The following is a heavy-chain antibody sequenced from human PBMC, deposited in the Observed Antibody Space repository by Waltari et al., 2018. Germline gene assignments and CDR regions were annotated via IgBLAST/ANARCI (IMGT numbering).Heavy chain of an antibody. D-gene: IGHD3-22*01. CDR3: AKVDLGGYYFKYYFDY. V-gene: IGHV3-23*01. CDR2: IRGSGGRK. J-gene: IGHJ4*02. CDR1: GFTFCSYA. Sequence: EVPLFESGGGLVQPGGSLRLSFAASGFTFCSYAMSWVRPAPGKGLEWVSAIRGSGGRKYYADFVKGRFTISRDNSKNTLYLQMNSLRAEDTAVYYCAKVDLGGYYFKYYFDYWGQGTLVTVSS.